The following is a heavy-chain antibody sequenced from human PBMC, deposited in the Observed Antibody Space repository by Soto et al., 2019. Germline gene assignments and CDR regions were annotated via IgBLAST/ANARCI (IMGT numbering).Heavy chain of an antibody. CDR1: GVTLTDVW. CDR3: SHGYYQYFNS. D-gene: IGHD5-18*01. V-gene: IGHV3-15*07. Sequence: EVQLVESGGGLVKPGGSLRLSCAVSGVTLTDVWMNWVRQAPGKGPEWVGRIKIKTHGGTTDYAAPVKGRFTISRDDSQNTLYLQMNSLKTEDTAVYYCSHGYYQYFNSWGQGTLVTVSS. J-gene: IGHJ4*02. CDR2: IKIKTHGGTT.